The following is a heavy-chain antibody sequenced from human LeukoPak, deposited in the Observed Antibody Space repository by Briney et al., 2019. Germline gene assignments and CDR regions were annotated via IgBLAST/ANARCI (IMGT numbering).Heavy chain of an antibody. Sequence: SGGSLRLSCAASGFTFSNAWMSWVRQAPGKGLEWVGRIKSKTDGGTTDYAAPVKGRFTISRDDSKNTLYLQMSSLKTEDTAVYYCTTDVMSDPITMVRGVISVSFDYWGQGTLVTVSA. V-gene: IGHV3-15*01. J-gene: IGHJ4*02. CDR1: GFTFSNAW. CDR3: TTDVMSDPITMVRGVISVSFDY. D-gene: IGHD3-10*01. CDR2: IKSKTDGGTT.